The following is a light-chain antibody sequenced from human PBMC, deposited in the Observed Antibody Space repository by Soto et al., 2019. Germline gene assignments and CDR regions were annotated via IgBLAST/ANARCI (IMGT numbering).Light chain of an antibody. CDR1: QDISSF. J-gene: IGKJ1*01. CDR3: QQYSIIWT. Sequence: IQLTQSPSSLSASVGDRVTITCRASQDISSFLAWYQQKPGKAPKPLIYDASTLQNGVPSRFSGSGSGTEFTLTISSLQPDDFATYYCQQYSIIWTFGQGTKVDIK. V-gene: IGKV1-9*01. CDR2: DAS.